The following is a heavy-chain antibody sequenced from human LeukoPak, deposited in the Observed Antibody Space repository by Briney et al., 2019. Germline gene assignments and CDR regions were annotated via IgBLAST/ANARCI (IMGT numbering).Heavy chain of an antibody. J-gene: IGHJ4*02. Sequence: GASVKVSCKASGYTFTSYGISWVRQAPGQGLEWMGWISAYNGNTNYAQKLQGRVTMTTDTSTSTAYMELRSLRSDDTAVYYCARAHYYDSSGYYYFIASYFDYWGQGTLVTVSS. CDR3: ARAHYYDSSGYYYFIASYFDY. D-gene: IGHD3-22*01. CDR1: GYTFTSYG. V-gene: IGHV1-18*01. CDR2: ISAYNGNT.